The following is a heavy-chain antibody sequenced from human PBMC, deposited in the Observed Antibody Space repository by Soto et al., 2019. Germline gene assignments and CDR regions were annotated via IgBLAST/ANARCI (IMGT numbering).Heavy chain of an antibody. V-gene: IGHV3-11*01. CDR2: ISSSGSII. CDR1: GFSFSDYY. J-gene: IGHJ4*02. D-gene: IGHD3-22*01. CDR3: ARDLGYYDSSGYFDY. Sequence: QVQLVESGGGLVKPGGSLRLSCAASGFSFSDYYMSWIRQAPGKGLEWVSYISSSGSIIYYADSVKGRFTISRDNAKNSLYLQMNSLRVEDTAEYYCARDLGYYDSSGYFDYWGQGTLVTVSP.